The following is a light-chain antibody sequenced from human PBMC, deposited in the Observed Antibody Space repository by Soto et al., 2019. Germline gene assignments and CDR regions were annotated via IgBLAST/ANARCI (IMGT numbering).Light chain of an antibody. Sequence: DIVMTQSPDSLAVSLGERATVNCKSSQSVLNSSSNKNFLAWYQQKPGQPPKLLIYWASTRESGVPDRFSGSGSGTDFTLTISSLQAEDVAVYYCQQFHSTPLTFGGGTKVEIK. CDR2: WAS. J-gene: IGKJ4*01. CDR1: QSVLNSSSNKNF. CDR3: QQFHSTPLT. V-gene: IGKV4-1*01.